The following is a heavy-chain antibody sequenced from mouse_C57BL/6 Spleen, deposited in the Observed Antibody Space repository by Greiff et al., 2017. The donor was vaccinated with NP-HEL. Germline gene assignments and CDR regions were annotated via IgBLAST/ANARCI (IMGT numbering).Heavy chain of an antibody. D-gene: IGHD3-1*01. CDR3: ARSGDSGPYWYFDV. CDR2: IDPSDSYT. CDR1: GYTFTSYW. Sequence: QVQLQQPGAELVMPGASVKLSCKASGYTFTSYWMHWVKQRPGQGLEWIGEIDPSDSYTNYNQKLKGKSTLTVDKSSSTAYMQLSSLTSEDSAVYYCARSGDSGPYWYFDVWGTGTTVTVSS. V-gene: IGHV1-69*01. J-gene: IGHJ1*03.